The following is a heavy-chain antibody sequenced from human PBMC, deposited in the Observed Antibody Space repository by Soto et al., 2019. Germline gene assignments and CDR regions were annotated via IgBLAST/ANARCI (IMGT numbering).Heavy chain of an antibody. D-gene: IGHD3-10*01. J-gene: IGHJ4*02. CDR2: IYYSGST. CDR1: GGSISSYY. CDR3: ARAYYASGSWYYFDY. Sequence: SETLSLTCTVSGGSISSYYWSWIRQPPGKGLEWIGNIYYSGSTNYNPSLKSRVTISVDTSKNQFSLKLRSVTAADTAVYYCARAYYASGSWYYFDYWGQGALVTVSS. V-gene: IGHV4-59*01.